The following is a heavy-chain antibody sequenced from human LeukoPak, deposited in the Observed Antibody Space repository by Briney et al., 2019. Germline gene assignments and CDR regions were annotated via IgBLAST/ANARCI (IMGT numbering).Heavy chain of an antibody. CDR1: GYAFTSYD. CDR2: MNPNSGNT. J-gene: IGHJ4*02. V-gene: IGHV1-8*01. CDR3: ARVYYDFWSGYYVDIFDY. D-gene: IGHD3-3*01. Sequence: GASVKVSCKASGYAFTSYDINWVRQATGQGLEWMGWMNPNSGNTGYAQKFQGRVTMTRNTSISTAYMELSSLRSEDTAVYYCARVYYDFWSGYYVDIFDYWGGGTLVTVSS.